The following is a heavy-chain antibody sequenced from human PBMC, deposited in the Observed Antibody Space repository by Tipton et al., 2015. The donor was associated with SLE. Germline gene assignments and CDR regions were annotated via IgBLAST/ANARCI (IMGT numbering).Heavy chain of an antibody. V-gene: IGHV3-20*04. CDR2: INWNGGNT. Sequence: SLRLSCAASGFTFDDYGMSWVRQAPGKGLEWVSGINWNGGNTGYGDSVKGRFTVSRDNAKNSLYLQMNSLRAEDTALYYCARVKYSSGSYYFDCWGQGTPVTVSS. J-gene: IGHJ4*02. D-gene: IGHD6-19*01. CDR3: ARVKYSSGSYYFDC. CDR1: GFTFDDYG.